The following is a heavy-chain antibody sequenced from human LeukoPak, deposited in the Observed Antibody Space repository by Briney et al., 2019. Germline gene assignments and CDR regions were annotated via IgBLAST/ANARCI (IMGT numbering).Heavy chain of an antibody. CDR1: GFSLSTSGVG. D-gene: IGHD3-10*01. CDR2: IYWDDDK. Sequence: SGPTLVKPTQTLTLTCTFSGFSLSTSGVGVGWIRQPPGKALEWLALIYWDDDKRYSPSLKSRLTITEDTSKNQVVLAMTNMDPVDTATYYCAHSRISTYYYGSGSQNWFDPWGQGTLVTVSS. J-gene: IGHJ5*02. CDR3: AHSRISTYYYGSGSQNWFDP. V-gene: IGHV2-5*02.